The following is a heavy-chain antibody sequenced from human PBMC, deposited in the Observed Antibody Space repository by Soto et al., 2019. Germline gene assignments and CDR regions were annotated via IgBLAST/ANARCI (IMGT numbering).Heavy chain of an antibody. V-gene: IGHV4-4*07. D-gene: IGHD6-13*01. CDR1: GASISNYY. Sequence: QVQLQESGPGLVKPSETLSLTCTVSGASISNYYWSWIRQPAGKGLEWIGRIYASGNTNYNPSLKSRVTMSVETSKNQFSLNLNSVTAADTAVYYCARESRSAAGTVEYWGQGTLVTVSS. CDR2: IYASGNT. CDR3: ARESRSAAGTVEY. J-gene: IGHJ4*02.